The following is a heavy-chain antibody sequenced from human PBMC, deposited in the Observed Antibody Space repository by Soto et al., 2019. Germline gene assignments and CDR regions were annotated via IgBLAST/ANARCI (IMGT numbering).Heavy chain of an antibody. CDR2: IEYGGSA. Sequence: QVQLQESGPGLVKPTQTLSLTCSVSGGSISSRNYYWSWIRQHPDKGLEWIAYIEYGGSAYYNPSLESRVTISIDTSNNQFSLNLSSVTAADTAVYYCARELRTPAEADASDVWGQGTTVTVSS. J-gene: IGHJ3*01. D-gene: IGHD2-2*01. CDR3: ARELRTPAEADASDV. V-gene: IGHV4-31*03. CDR1: GGSISSRNYY.